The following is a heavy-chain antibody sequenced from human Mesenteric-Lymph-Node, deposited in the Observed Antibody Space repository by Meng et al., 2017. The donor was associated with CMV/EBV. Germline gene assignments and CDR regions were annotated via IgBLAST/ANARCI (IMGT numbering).Heavy chain of an antibody. D-gene: IGHD6-13*01. J-gene: IGHJ4*02. Sequence: SGGCSSSSNWWRWVRRRQGKGLGWIGTSYRGGSTDDNPSLRGRITISVDKTKNQFSLKLSSATAADAAVYYCARASSSHGTGVDYWGQGTLVTVSS. V-gene: IGHV4-4*02. CDR1: GGCSSSSNW. CDR2: SYRGGST. CDR3: ARASSSHGTGVDY.